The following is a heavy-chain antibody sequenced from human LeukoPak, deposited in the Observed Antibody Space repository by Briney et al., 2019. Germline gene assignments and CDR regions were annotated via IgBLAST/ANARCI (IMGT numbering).Heavy chain of an antibody. CDR3: ATYTIAAGGYYYYGMDV. V-gene: IGHV4-59*08. CDR2: ISYSGNT. D-gene: IGHD6-13*01. Sequence: SETLNLTCTVSGGSISSYYWNWIRQPPGKGLEWIGYISYSGNTNYNPSLKSRVTISVDTSKNQFSLKLSSVTAADTAVYFCATYTIAAGGYYYYGMDVWGQGTTVTVSS. J-gene: IGHJ6*02. CDR1: GGSISSYY.